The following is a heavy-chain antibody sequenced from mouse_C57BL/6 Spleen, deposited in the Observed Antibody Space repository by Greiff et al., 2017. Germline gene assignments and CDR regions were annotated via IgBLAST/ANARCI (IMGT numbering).Heavy chain of an antibody. CDR3: ARRGTVFFDY. CDR2: ISGGGGNT. CDR1: GFTFSSYT. Sequence: DVKLVESGGGLVKPGGSLKLSCAASGFTFSSYTMSWVRQTPEKRLEWVATISGGGGNTYYPDSVKGRFTISRDNAKNTLYLQMSSLRSEDTALYYCARRGTVFFDYWGQGTTLTVSS. J-gene: IGHJ2*01. D-gene: IGHD4-1*01. V-gene: IGHV5-9*01.